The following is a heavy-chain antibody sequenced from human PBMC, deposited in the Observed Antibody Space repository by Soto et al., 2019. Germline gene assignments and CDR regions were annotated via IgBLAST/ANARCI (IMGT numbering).Heavy chain of an antibody. V-gene: IGHV4-34*01. CDR3: ARIAARPGDYYYYYMDV. J-gene: IGHJ6*03. CDR2: INHSGST. D-gene: IGHD6-6*01. Sequence: SETLSLTCAVYGGSFSGYYWSWVRKPPGKGLEWIGEINHSGSTNYNPSLKSRVTISVDTSKNQFSLKLSSVTAADTAVYYCARIAARPGDYYYYYMDVWCKGTSVS. CDR1: GGSFSGYY.